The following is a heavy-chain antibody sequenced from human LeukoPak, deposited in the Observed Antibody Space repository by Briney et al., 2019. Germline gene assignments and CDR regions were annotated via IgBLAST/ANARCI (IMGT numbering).Heavy chain of an antibody. J-gene: IGHJ4*02. CDR3: ARSLLGNHIDY. V-gene: IGHV7-4-1*02. CDR1: GYTFTSYS. Sequence: ASVKVSCKASGYTFTSYSMNWVRQAPGQGFEWLGWINTNTGNPTYAQGFTGRFVFSLDTSVSTAYLQISSLKAEDTAVYYCARSLLGNHIDYWGQGTLVTVSS. D-gene: IGHD3-10*01. CDR2: INTNTGNP.